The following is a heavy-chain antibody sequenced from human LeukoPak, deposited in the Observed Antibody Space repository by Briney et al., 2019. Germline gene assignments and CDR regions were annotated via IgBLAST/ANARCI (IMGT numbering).Heavy chain of an antibody. D-gene: IGHD6-6*01. J-gene: IGHJ5*02. Sequence: ASVKVSCKASGYTFTSYGISWVRQAPGQGLEWMGWISAYNGNTNYAQKLQGRVTMTTDTSTSTAYMELRSLRSDDTAVYYCASWQRSIAASPLTTNWFDPWGQGTLVTVSS. CDR1: GYTFTSYG. CDR3: ASWQRSIAASPLTTNWFDP. CDR2: ISAYNGNT. V-gene: IGHV1-18*01.